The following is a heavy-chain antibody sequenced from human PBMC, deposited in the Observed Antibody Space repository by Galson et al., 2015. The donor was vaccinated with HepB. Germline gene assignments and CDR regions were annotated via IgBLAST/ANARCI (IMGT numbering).Heavy chain of an antibody. D-gene: IGHD3-16*01. Sequence: SLRLSCAASGFTLSDYWMSWVRQAPGKGLEWVANIKQDGSERYYVDSVKGRFSSSRDNSKNTLYLQMNSLRAEDTAVYYCAKKDWGSSLDYWGLGTLVPVSS. J-gene: IGHJ4*02. CDR1: GFTLSDYW. V-gene: IGHV3-7*03. CDR2: IKQDGSER. CDR3: AKKDWGSSLDY.